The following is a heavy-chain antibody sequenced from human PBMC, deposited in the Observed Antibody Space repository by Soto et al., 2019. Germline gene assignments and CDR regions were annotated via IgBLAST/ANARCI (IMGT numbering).Heavy chain of an antibody. V-gene: IGHV1-58*01. Sequence: ASVKVPCKASGFTFTSSAVQWVRQARGQRLEWIGWIVVGSGNTNYAQKFQERVTITRDMSTSTAYMELSSLRSEDTAVYYCAAALDSSGWYWDFSAFDYWGQGALVTVSS. CDR1: GFTFTSSA. J-gene: IGHJ4*02. CDR3: AAALDSSGWYWDFSAFDY. D-gene: IGHD6-19*01. CDR2: IVVGSGNT.